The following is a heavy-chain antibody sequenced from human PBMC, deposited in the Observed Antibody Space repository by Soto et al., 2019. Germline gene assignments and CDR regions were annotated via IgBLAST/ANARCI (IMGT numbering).Heavy chain of an antibody. Sequence: QITLKESGPTLVKPTQTLTLTCTFSGFSLSTPGVGVNWIRQPPGKALEWLALIYWHDDKRYSPSLKSRLTIPKDTSKNQVVLTMANLDPVDTATYYCAHRGGATVGLYYFDYWGQGALVTVSS. V-gene: IGHV2-5*01. J-gene: IGHJ4*02. D-gene: IGHD3-16*01. CDR2: IYWHDDK. CDR3: AHRGGATVGLYYFDY. CDR1: GFSLSTPGVG.